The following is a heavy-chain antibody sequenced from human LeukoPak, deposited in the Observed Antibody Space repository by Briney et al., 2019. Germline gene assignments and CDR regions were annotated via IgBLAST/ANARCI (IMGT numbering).Heavy chain of an antibody. CDR1: GLTFSNYA. V-gene: IGHV3-7*04. CDR3: ARDGLVESGYYDSSGYYPYS. J-gene: IGHJ4*02. Sequence: PGGSLRLSCAASGLTFSNYAMSWVRQAPGKGLEWVANIHQDGSEKYYVDSVKGRFTISRDNAKNSLYLQMNSLRVEDTAVYYCARDGLVESGYYDSSGYYPYSWGQGTLVTVSS. CDR2: IHQDGSEK. D-gene: IGHD3-22*01.